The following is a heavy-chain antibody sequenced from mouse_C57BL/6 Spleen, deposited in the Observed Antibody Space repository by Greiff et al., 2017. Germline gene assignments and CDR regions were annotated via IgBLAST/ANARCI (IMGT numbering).Heavy chain of an antibody. J-gene: IGHJ1*03. CDR1: GFTFSDYY. CDR2: INYDGSST. CDR3: ARGGTYYPHWYFDV. V-gene: IGHV5-16*01. Sequence: EVKLVESEGGLVQPGSSMKLSCTASGFTFSDYYMAWVRQVPEKGLEWVANINYDGSSTYYLDSLKSRFIISRDNAKNILYLRMSSLKSEDTATYYCARGGTYYPHWYFDVWGTGTTVTVSS. D-gene: IGHD1-1*02.